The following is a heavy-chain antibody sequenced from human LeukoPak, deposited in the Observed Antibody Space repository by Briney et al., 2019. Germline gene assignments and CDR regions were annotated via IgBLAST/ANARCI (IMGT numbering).Heavy chain of an antibody. CDR1: GGSISTYY. CDR2: IHYSGST. CDR3: ARDRGRGYDLNELDY. D-gene: IGHD5-12*01. V-gene: IGHV4-59*01. J-gene: IGHJ4*02. Sequence: PSETLSPTCTVSGGSISTYYWSWIRQPPGKGLEWIGYIHYSGSTNYNPSLKRRVTISADASKNQFSLKLTSVTAADTAVYYCARDRGRGYDLNELDYWGQGTLVTVSS.